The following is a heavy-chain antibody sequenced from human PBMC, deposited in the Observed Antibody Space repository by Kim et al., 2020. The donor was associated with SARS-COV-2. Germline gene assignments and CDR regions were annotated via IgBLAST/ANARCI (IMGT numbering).Heavy chain of an antibody. J-gene: IGHJ4*02. V-gene: IGHV5-51*01. CDR1: GYNFNNYW. D-gene: IGHD7-27*01. CDR3: ARGDSAGALDN. Sequence: GESLKISCKASGYNFNNYWIAWVRQMPGKGLEWMGMMFPSDSDIRYSPSFEGQITISVDKSTTTAHLQWPSLKASDTAIYFCARGDSAGALDNWGQGTLVTVSS. CDR2: MFPSDSDI.